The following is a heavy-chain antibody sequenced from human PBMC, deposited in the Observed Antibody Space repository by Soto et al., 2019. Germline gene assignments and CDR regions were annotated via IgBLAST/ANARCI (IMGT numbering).Heavy chain of an antibody. CDR2: IWYDGSKK. J-gene: IGHJ3*02. D-gene: IGHD4-17*01. V-gene: IGHV3-33*01. CDR3: ARGRGGSYGGNPPHFDR. CDR1: GFPFSGYG. Sequence: GGSLRLSCEPSGFPFSGYGLHWGRPAPGKGLEWVAVIWYDGSKKYYADCVKGRVTISRDNSKKALYLQMNSLRAEDTAVYYCARGRGGSYGGNPPHFDRWGQGTLVTVS.